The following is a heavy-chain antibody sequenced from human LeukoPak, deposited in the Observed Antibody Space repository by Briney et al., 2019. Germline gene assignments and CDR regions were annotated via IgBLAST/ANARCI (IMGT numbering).Heavy chain of an antibody. J-gene: IGHJ2*01. D-gene: IGHD6-19*01. V-gene: IGHV4-59*08. CDR3: AKTVAGYWYFDL. Sequence: SETLSLTCTVSGGSIRHYFWSWIRQPPGKALEWIGYIYYSGSTNYNPSLKSRVTISVDPSKNQFSLKLNSVTAADTAVYYCAKTVAGYWYFDLWGRGTLVTVSS. CDR1: GGSIRHYF. CDR2: IYYSGST.